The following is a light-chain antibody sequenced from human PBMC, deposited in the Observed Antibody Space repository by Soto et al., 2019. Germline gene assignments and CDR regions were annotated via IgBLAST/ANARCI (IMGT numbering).Light chain of an antibody. J-gene: IGKJ1*01. CDR3: QQYGSSPCT. V-gene: IGKV3-20*01. Sequence: EIXLTQSPGTLSLSPGERATLSCRASQSVSSSYLAWYQQKPGQAPRLLIYGASSRATGIPDRFSGSGSGTDFTLTISRLEPEDFAVYYCQQYGSSPCTFGQGTKVEIK. CDR2: GAS. CDR1: QSVSSSY.